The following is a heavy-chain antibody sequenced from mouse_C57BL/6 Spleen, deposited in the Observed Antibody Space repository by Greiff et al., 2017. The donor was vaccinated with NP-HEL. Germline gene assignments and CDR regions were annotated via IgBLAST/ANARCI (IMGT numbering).Heavy chain of an antibody. CDR1: GFTFSSYA. V-gene: IGHV5-4*01. Sequence: EVQLVESGGGLVKPGGSLKLSCAASGFTFSSYAMSWVRQTPEKRLEWVATISDGGSYTYYPANVKGRFTISRDNAKNNLYLQKSHLKSEDTAMYYCARDENCFAYWGQGTLVTVSA. CDR2: ISDGGSYT. J-gene: IGHJ3*01. CDR3: ARDENCFAY.